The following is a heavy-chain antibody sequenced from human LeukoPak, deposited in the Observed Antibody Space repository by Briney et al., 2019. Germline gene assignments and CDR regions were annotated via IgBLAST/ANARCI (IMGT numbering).Heavy chain of an antibody. CDR2: IYYSGST. CDR3: ARDSSSWDYYYYYMDV. Sequence: SETLSLTCTVSGGSISSSSYYWSWIRQPPGKGLEWIGYIYYSGSTNYNPSLKSRVTISVDTSKNQFSLKLSSVTAADTAVYYCARDSSSWDYYYYYMDVWGKGTTVTVSS. J-gene: IGHJ6*03. V-gene: IGHV4-61*01. CDR1: GGSISSSSYY. D-gene: IGHD6-13*01.